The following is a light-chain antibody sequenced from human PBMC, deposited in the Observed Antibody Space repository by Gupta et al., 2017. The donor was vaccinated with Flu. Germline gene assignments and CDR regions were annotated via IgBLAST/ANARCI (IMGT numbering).Light chain of an antibody. J-gene: IGLJ1*01. CDR2: EVS. CDR3: SSYTSSYTYV. V-gene: IGLV2-18*02. CDR1: SSDVGNYNR. Sequence: VTISCTGTSSDVGNYNRVSWYQQPPDTAPKLMIYEVSNRPSGVPDRFSGSKSGNTASLTISGLQAEDEADYYCSSYTSSYTYVFGTGTKVTVL.